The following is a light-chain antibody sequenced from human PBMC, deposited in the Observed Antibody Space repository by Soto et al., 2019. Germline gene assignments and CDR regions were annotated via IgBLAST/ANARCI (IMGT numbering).Light chain of an antibody. CDR3: QQSYSTLKT. V-gene: IGKV1-39*01. Sequence: DIQLTQSPSFLSASVGARVTITCRASQGISSYLAWYQQKPGKAPKFLIFKASSLESGVPSRFSGSGSGTDFTLTISSLQPEDFATYYCQQSYSTLKTFGQGTKVDIK. J-gene: IGKJ1*01. CDR2: KAS. CDR1: QGISSY.